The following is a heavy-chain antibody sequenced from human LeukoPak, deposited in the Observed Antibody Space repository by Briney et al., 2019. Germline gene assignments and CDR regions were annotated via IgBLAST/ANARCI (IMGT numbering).Heavy chain of an antibody. D-gene: IGHD3-16*01. CDR1: GGSISSYY. V-gene: IGHV4-59*01. J-gene: IGHJ6*03. Sequence: SETLSLTCTVSGGSISSYYWSWIRQPPGKGLKWIGNIYYSGYTTYSPSLRSRVTISVDTSKNQFSLKLSSVTAADTGVYYCARETSQKGAHYMDVWGKGTTITISS. CDR2: IYYSGYT. CDR3: ARETSQKGAHYMDV.